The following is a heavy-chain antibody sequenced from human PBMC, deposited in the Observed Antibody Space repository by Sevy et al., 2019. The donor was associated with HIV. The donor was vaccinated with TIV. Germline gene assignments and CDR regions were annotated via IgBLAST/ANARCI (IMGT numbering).Heavy chain of an antibody. CDR3: AKDRGVGYFDY. CDR1: AFTFSNFA. CDR2: ISAGGSDT. V-gene: IGHV3-23*01. Sequence: GGSLRLSCAASAFTFSNFAMSWVRQAPGKGLEWVSAISAGGSDTYYADSVKGRFTIASDNSRNTLYLQINNLRAEATAVYYCAKDRGVGYFDYWGHGTLVTVSS. D-gene: IGHD3-10*01. J-gene: IGHJ4*01.